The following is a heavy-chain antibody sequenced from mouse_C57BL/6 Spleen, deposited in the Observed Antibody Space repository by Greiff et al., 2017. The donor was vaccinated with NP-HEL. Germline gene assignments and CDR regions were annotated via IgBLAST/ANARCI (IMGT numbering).Heavy chain of an antibody. Sequence: QVHVKQPGAELVKPGASVKMSCKASGYTFTSYWITWVKQRPGQGLEWIGDIYPGSGSTNYNEKFKSKATLTVDTSSSTAYMQLSSLTSEDSAVYYCARGDYYGSDYWGQGTTLTVSS. V-gene: IGHV1-55*01. CDR2: IYPGSGST. CDR3: ARGDYYGSDY. J-gene: IGHJ2*01. CDR1: GYTFTSYW. D-gene: IGHD1-1*01.